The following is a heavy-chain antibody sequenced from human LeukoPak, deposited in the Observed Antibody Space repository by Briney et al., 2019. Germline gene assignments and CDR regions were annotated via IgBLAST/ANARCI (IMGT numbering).Heavy chain of an antibody. CDR2: IYYSGST. J-gene: IGHJ4*02. Sequence: SETLSLTCTVSGGSISSSYWSWIRQPPGKGLEWIGYIYYSGSTNYNPSLKSRVTISVDTSKNQFSLKLSSVTAADTAVYYCARGREDCSSTSCYIGFDYWGQGTLVTVS. CDR3: ARGREDCSSTSCYIGFDY. D-gene: IGHD2-2*02. V-gene: IGHV4-59*01. CDR1: GGSISSSY.